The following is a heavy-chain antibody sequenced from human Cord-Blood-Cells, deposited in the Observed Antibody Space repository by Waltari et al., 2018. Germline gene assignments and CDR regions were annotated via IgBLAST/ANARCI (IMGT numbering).Heavy chain of an antibody. CDR2: TYYRSKWYN. D-gene: IGHD2-8*02. CDR3: ARERTTGPRDAFDI. V-gene: IGHV6-1*01. CDR1: GDSVPSNSDA. Sequence: QVQLQQSGPGLVKPSQTLSLTCAISGDSVPSNSDAWNWIRPSPSRGLEWLGRTYYRSKWYNDYAVSVKSRITINPDTSKNQFSLQLNSVTPEDTAVYYCARERTTGPRDAFDIWGQGTMVTVSS. J-gene: IGHJ3*02.